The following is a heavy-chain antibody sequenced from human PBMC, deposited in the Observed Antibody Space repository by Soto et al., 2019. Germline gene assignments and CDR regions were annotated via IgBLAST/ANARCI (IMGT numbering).Heavy chain of an antibody. CDR1: GYSFAGYW. J-gene: IGHJ6*02. CDR2: IYPGDSDT. CDR3: ARSYYDFWSGSVYYYYGMDV. Sequence: GESLKISCRGSGYSFAGYWVGWVRQMPGKGLEWMGIIYPGDSDTRYSPSFQGQVTISADKSISTAYLQWSSLKASDTAMYYCARSYYDFWSGSVYYYYGMDVWGQGTTVTVSS. V-gene: IGHV5-51*01. D-gene: IGHD3-3*01.